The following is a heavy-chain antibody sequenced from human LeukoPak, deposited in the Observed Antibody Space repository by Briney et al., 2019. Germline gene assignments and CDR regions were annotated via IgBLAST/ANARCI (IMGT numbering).Heavy chain of an antibody. CDR2: IKSKTAGGTT. CDR1: GFTFTDAL. Sequence: GGSLRLSCADSGFTFTDALMSWVRQAPGKGLEWVARIKSKTAGGTTDYAAPEKGRFTISRDDSKNTLYLQMNSLETEDTAVYYCTSSYTSGWYGPFDYWGQGTLVTVSS. V-gene: IGHV3-15*01. CDR3: TSSYTSGWYGPFDY. D-gene: IGHD6-19*01. J-gene: IGHJ4*02.